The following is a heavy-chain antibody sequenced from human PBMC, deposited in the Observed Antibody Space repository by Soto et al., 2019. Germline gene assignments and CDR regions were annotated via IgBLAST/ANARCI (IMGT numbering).Heavy chain of an antibody. J-gene: IGHJ5*02. CDR1: GYTFTSYA. V-gene: IGHV1-3*01. CDR2: INAGNGNT. CDR3: ARSSGWYVWFNP. D-gene: IGHD6-13*01. Sequence: ASVKVSCKASGYTFTSYAMHWVRQAPGQRLEWMGWINAGNGNTKYSQKFQGRVTITRDTSASTAYMELSSLRSEDTAVYYCARSSGWYVWFNPWGQGTLVTVSS.